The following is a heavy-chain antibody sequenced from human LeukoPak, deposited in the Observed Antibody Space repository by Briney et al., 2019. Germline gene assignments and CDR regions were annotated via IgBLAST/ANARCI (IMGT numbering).Heavy chain of an antibody. CDR3: ARDLTGYGEVDY. V-gene: IGHV3-53*01. Sequence: GGSLRLSCAAYGFAVSSNYMSWVRQAPGKGLEWVSVIYTGGGTYYADSVKGRFTISRDNSKNTLYLQMNSLRAEDTAVYYCARDLTGYGEVDYWGQGTLVTVSS. CDR2: IYTGGGT. J-gene: IGHJ4*02. CDR1: GFAVSSNY. D-gene: IGHD3-9*01.